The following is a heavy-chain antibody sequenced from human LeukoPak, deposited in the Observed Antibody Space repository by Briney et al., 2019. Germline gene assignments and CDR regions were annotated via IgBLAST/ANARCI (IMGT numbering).Heavy chain of an antibody. CDR3: TTEVVEVVAATYRRRRYYFDY. V-gene: IGHV3-15*01. D-gene: IGHD2-15*01. CDR1: GFTFSNAW. J-gene: IGHJ4*02. CDR2: IKRKTDGGTT. Sequence: PGGSLRLSCEASGFTFSNAWMSWVRQTPGKGLEWVGRIKRKTDGGTTDYAAPVKGRFTISRDDSKYTLYSQMNGLKTEDTAMYYCTTEVVEVVAATYRRRRYYFDYWGQGTRVTVSS.